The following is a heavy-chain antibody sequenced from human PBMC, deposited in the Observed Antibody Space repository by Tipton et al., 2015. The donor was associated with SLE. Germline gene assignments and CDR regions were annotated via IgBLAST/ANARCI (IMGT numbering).Heavy chain of an antibody. CDR2: INVGNGNT. V-gene: IGHV1-3*01. J-gene: IGHJ6*02. CDR1: GYTFTSYG. D-gene: IGHD3-22*01. CDR3: AKEGFYYDSSGYYYFDGMDV. Sequence: QLVQSGAEVKKPGASVKVSCKASGYTFTSYGMHWVRQAPGQRLEWMGWINVGNGNTKYSQKFQGRVTITRDTSASTAYMELSSLRSEDTAVYYCAKEGFYYDSSGYYYFDGMDVWGQGTTVTVSS.